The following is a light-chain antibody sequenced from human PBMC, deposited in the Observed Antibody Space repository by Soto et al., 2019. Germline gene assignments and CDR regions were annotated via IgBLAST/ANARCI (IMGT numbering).Light chain of an antibody. V-gene: IGKV3-20*01. CDR3: QQYHNSPRT. J-gene: IGKJ1*01. CDR2: GAS. CDR1: QSVNSGF. Sequence: EIVLTQSPGTLSLSPGERATLSCRASQSVNSGFLAWYQQKPGQAPRLLIYGASNRATGIPDRFSGSGSGTDFTLTISRLQPEDFAVYYCQQYHNSPRTFGQGTKVEIK.